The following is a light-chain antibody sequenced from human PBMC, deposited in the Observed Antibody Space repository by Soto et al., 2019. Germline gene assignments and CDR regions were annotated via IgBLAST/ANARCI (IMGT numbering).Light chain of an antibody. CDR1: QVMSSW. J-gene: IGKJ5*01. CDR2: AAS. CDR3: QQADTLPIT. V-gene: IGKV1D-12*01. Sequence: DIQMTQSPSSVSASVGDTVTINCRASQVMSSWLARYQQRPGKAPKLLIFAASTLQSGVPSRFSGSGSRTEFTLTITDLQPEDVATYYCQQADTLPITFGQGTRLEIK.